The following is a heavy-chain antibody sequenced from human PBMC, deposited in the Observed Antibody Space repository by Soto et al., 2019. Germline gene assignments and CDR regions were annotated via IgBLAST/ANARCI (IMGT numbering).Heavy chain of an antibody. Sequence: EVQLLESGGGLVQPGGSLRLSCAASGFTFSSYAMSWVRQAPGKGLEWVSAISGSGGSTYYADSVKGRFTISRDNSKNTLYLQMNSLRAEDTAVYYCARTPPYDFWSGYYRHLEFYNYYGMDVWGQGTTVTVSS. CDR3: ARTPPYDFWSGYYRHLEFYNYYGMDV. D-gene: IGHD3-3*01. CDR1: GFTFSSYA. V-gene: IGHV3-23*01. J-gene: IGHJ6*02. CDR2: ISGSGGST.